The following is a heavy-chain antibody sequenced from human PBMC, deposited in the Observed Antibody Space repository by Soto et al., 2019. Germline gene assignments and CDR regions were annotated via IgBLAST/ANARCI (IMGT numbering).Heavy chain of an antibody. CDR3: AKEMFSQTVLDSSTPWRDY. Sequence: PVWSLRLSCEVSGFTVSSYGIHWVRQPPGKGLEWVAVISYDGSHKFYADSVKGRFTLSRDVSKGTLYLQMNSLRAEDTAVYYCAKEMFSQTVLDSSTPWRDYWSPGTCVTVSS. CDR2: ISYDGSHK. D-gene: IGHD6-19*01. J-gene: IGHJ4*02. V-gene: IGHV3-30*18. CDR1: GFTVSSYG.